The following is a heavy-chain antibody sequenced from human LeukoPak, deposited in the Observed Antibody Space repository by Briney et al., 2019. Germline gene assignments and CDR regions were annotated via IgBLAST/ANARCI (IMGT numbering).Heavy chain of an antibody. CDR1: GFTFSDYE. J-gene: IGHJ4*02. V-gene: IGHV3-48*03. D-gene: IGHD4-17*01. CDR2: ISTGGRTI. Sequence: GGSLRLSCAASGFTFSDYEMNWVRQAPGKGLEWLSYISTGGRTIKYADSVKGRFTISRENARSSLFLQMTNLRVEDTAVYFCARGATVTYYFDHWGQGALVAVSS. CDR3: ARGATVTYYFDH.